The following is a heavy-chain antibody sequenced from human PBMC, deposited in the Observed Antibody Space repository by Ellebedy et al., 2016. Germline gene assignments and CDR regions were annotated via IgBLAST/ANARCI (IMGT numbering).Heavy chain of an antibody. V-gene: IGHV3-48*01. CDR1: GFTFSSYS. Sequence: GGSLRLSCAASGFTFSSYSMNWVRQAPGKGLEWVSYISSSSSTIYYADSVKGRFTISRDNSKNTLYLQMNSLRAEDTAVYYCAKDHDDFWSGYIDYWGQGTLVTVSS. CDR3: AKDHDDFWSGYIDY. D-gene: IGHD3-3*01. CDR2: ISSSSSTI. J-gene: IGHJ4*02.